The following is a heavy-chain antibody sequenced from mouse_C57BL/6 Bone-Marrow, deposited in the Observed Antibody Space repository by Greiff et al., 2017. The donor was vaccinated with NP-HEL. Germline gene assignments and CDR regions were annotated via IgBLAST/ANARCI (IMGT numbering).Heavy chain of an antibody. CDR2: ISSGGSYT. D-gene: IGHD6-1*01. CDR3: ARRSLFDY. V-gene: IGHV5-6*02. CDR1: GFTFSSYG. J-gene: IGHJ2*01. Sequence: EVKLVESGGDLVKPGGSLKLSCAASGFTFSSYGMSWVRQTPDKRLEWVATISSGGSYTYYLDSVKGRFTISRDNAKNTLYLQMSSLKSEDTAMYYCARRSLFDYWGQGTTLTVSS.